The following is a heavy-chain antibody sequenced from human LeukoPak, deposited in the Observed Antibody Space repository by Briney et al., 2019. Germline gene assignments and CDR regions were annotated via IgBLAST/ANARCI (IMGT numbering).Heavy chain of an antibody. J-gene: IGHJ4*02. CDR1: GFTFRNEE. CDR2: ISNTGSPI. Sequence: GGSLRLSCVVSGFTFRNEEMNWVRRAPGKGLEWIAYISNTGSPIHYRDSVKGRFTISRDNAQSSLFLQMNSLRPDDTAIYYCARGGNYAPFDYWGQGALVAVSS. CDR3: ARGGNYAPFDY. D-gene: IGHD1-26*01. V-gene: IGHV3-48*03.